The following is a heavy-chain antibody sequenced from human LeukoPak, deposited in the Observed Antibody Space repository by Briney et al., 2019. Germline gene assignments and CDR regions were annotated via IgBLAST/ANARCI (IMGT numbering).Heavy chain of an antibody. CDR2: INHSGST. J-gene: IGHJ6*03. D-gene: IGHD2-15*01. Sequence: PSETLSPTCAVYGGSFSGYYWSWIRQPPGKGLEWIGEINHSGSTNYNPSLKSRVTISVDTSKNQFSLKLSSVTAADTAVYYCAREKLGYCSGGSCYGRPYYYYYMDVWGKGTTVTVSS. CDR1: GGSFSGYY. V-gene: IGHV4-34*01. CDR3: AREKLGYCSGGSCYGRPYYYYYMDV.